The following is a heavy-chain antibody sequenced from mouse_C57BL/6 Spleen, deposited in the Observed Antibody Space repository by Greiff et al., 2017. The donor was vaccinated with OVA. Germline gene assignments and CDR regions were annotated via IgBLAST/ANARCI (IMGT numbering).Heavy chain of an antibody. J-gene: IGHJ3*01. CDR1: GYTFTSYT. D-gene: IGHD2-4*01. CDR3: ARSGLYYDYHGGFAY. Sequence: QVQLQQSGAELARPGASVKMSCKASGYTFTSYTMHWVKQRPGQGLEWIGYINPSSGYTKYNQKFKDKATLTADKSSSTAYMQLSSLTSEDSAVYYCARSGLYYDYHGGFAYWGQGTLVTVSA. CDR2: INPSSGYT. V-gene: IGHV1-4*01.